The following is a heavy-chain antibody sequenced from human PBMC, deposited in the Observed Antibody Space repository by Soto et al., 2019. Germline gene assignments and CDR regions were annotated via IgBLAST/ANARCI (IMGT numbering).Heavy chain of an antibody. D-gene: IGHD6-13*01. CDR1: GGSINNYY. CDR2: FYSGST. Sequence: SETLSLTCTVSGGSINNYYWSSIRQPAGKGLEWIGLFYSGSTHYNPSLRSRVTMSLDTSKNHFSLKLSSVTAADTAVYYCARDYSSNWYGDFWGPGTLVTVS. V-gene: IGHV4-4*07. CDR3: ARDYSSNWYGDF. J-gene: IGHJ4*02.